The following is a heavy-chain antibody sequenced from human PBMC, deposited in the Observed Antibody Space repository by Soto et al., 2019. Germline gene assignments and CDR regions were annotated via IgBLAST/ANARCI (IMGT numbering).Heavy chain of an antibody. D-gene: IGHD3-22*01. CDR1: GFTFSSYA. Sequence: GGSLRLSCAASGFTFSSYAMHWVRQAPGKGLEWVAVISYDGSNKYYADSVKGRFTISRDNSKNTLYLQMNSLRAEDTAVYYCARDGATDDSSGYYSLDYWGQGTLVTVSS. V-gene: IGHV3-30-3*01. CDR2: ISYDGSNK. CDR3: ARDGATDDSSGYYSLDY. J-gene: IGHJ4*02.